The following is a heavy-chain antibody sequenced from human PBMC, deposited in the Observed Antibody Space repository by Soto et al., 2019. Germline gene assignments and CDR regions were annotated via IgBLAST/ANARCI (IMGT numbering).Heavy chain of an antibody. Sequence: VGSLRLSCAASGFVFSDFQFNWVRQAPGGGLEWLSSITGTSAFTEYAESIEGRFTISRDNPNKLLFLHMDNLRPEDTAVYYCARDNLAFQGAFDLWGQGTLVPVS. V-gene: IGHV3-21*01. J-gene: IGHJ4*02. CDR1: GFVFSDFQ. CDR2: ITGTSAFT. D-gene: IGHD3-16*01. CDR3: ARDNLAFQGAFDL.